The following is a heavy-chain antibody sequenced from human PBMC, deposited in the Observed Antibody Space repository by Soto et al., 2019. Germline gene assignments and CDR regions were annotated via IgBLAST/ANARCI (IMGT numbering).Heavy chain of an antibody. V-gene: IGHV4-59*01. D-gene: IGHD3-3*01. CDR2: IYYSGTT. Sequence: SETLSLTCTVSGGSISSYYWSWIRQPPGKGLEWIGYIYYSGTTNYNPSLKSRVTISLDTSKNFFSLNLRSVTAADTAVYYCARSRIYGLYFDYRGQGIVVTVSS. CDR1: GGSISSYY. CDR3: ARSRIYGLYFDY. J-gene: IGHJ4*02.